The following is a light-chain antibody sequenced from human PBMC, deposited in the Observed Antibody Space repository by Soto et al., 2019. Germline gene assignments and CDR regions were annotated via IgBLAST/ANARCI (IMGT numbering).Light chain of an antibody. Sequence: DIQMTQSPSTLSASEGDRVTITCRASQSSYNWLAWYQQKPGKAPRLLIYKPPGLESGVPSRFSGSGSGTDFTLTISSLQPDVFATYYCQQYRIYPFTFGEGTKLDIK. CDR2: KPP. V-gene: IGKV1-5*03. J-gene: IGKJ4*01. CDR3: QQYRIYPFT. CDR1: QSSYNW.